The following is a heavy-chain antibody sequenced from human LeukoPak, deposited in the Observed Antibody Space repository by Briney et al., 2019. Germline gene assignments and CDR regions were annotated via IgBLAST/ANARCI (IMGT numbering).Heavy chain of an antibody. V-gene: IGHV4-61*02. Sequence: SETLSLTCAVSGGSISSGSSYWSWIRQAAGKGLEWIGRLYTSGSTNYNPSLKSRVTISVDTSKNQFSLKLSSVTAADTAVYYCRGYSYGYVRFGAFDIWGQGTMVTVSS. CDR3: RGYSYGYVRFGAFDI. J-gene: IGHJ3*02. CDR2: LYTSGST. D-gene: IGHD5-18*01. CDR1: GGSISSGSSY.